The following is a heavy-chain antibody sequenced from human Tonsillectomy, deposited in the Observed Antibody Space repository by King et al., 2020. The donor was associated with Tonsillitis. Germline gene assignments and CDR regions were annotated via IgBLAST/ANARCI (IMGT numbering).Heavy chain of an antibody. CDR3: ARVGYYYGSEALDY. V-gene: IGHV4-38-2*01. J-gene: IGHJ4*02. D-gene: IGHD3-10*01. CDR2: IYHSGST. Sequence: VQLQESGPGLVKPSETLSLTCAVSGYSISTGYYWGWIRQPPGKGLEWIGSIYHSGSTSYNPSLKSRVTISVNTSKNQFSLKLSSGTAADTAVYYCARVGYYYGSEALDYWGQGTLVTVSS. CDR1: GYSISTGYY.